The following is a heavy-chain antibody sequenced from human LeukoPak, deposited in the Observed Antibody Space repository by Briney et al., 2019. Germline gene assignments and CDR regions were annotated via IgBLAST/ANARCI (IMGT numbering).Heavy chain of an antibody. Sequence: GASVTVSCKASGYSFTAYWIHWVRQAPGQGFEWMGCMNPNSGVTGYAQSFQGRVTMTGDTSISTAYMELNSLRSDDSAVYYCARDPGYLQSDYWGQGTLVSVPS. V-gene: IGHV1-2*02. D-gene: IGHD5-24*01. CDR1: GYSFTAYW. CDR2: MNPNSGVT. CDR3: ARDPGYLQSDY. J-gene: IGHJ4*01.